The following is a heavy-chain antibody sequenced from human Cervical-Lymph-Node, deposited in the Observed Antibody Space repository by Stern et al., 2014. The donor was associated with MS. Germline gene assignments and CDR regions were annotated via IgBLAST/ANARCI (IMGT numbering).Heavy chain of an antibody. CDR3: ARRFGELYLAFFDA. CDR2: ISPYTGDT. V-gene: IGHV1-18*04. Sequence: QVQLGQSGAEVKKPGAAGKVSCKASGYTFSNFGIAWLRQAPGQGLEWMGWISPYTGDTNYAQKVQDRVTLTTDTLTSTAYMELRSLTSDDTAVYYCARRFGELYLAFFDAWGQGALVTVSS. CDR1: GYTFSNFG. J-gene: IGHJ4*02. D-gene: IGHD3-10*01.